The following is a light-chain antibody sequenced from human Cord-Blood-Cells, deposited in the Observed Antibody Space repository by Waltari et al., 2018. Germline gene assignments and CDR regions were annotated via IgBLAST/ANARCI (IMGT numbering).Light chain of an antibody. CDR2: DVS. CDR3: CSYAGSYV. V-gene: IGLV2-11*01. J-gene: IGLJ1*01. CDR1: SSDVGGYNY. Sequence: QSALTQPRSVSGSPGQSVTISCTGTSSDVGGYNYVSWYQQNPGKAPKLMIYDVSKRPSGLPDRFSGSKSGNTASRTISGLQAEDEADYYCCSYAGSYVFGTGTKVTVL.